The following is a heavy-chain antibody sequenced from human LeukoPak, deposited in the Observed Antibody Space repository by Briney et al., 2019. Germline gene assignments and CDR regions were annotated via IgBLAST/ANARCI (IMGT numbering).Heavy chain of an antibody. D-gene: IGHD3-22*01. CDR3: ATQRGDSSVYYGGY. CDR1: GGTFSSYA. J-gene: IGHJ4*02. CDR2: IIPIFGTA. Sequence: ASVKVSCKASGGTFSSYAISWVRQAPGQGLEWMGGIIPIFGTANYAQKFQGRVTITTDESTSTAYMELSSLRSEDTAVYYCATQRGDSSVYYGGYWGQGTLVTVSS. V-gene: IGHV1-69*05.